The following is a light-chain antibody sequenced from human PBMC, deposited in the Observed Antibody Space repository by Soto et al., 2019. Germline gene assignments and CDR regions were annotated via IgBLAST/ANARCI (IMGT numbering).Light chain of an antibody. V-gene: IGLV2-14*03. Sequence: QSVLTQPASVSGSPGQSITISCTGTSSDVGGFNYVSWYQQHPGKAPKLMIYDVTNRPSVVSYRFSGSKSGNTASLTISGLQAEDEADYYCNSNTSISTYVFRPGTKVTDL. CDR2: DVT. J-gene: IGLJ1*01. CDR3: NSNTSISTYV. CDR1: SSDVGGFNY.